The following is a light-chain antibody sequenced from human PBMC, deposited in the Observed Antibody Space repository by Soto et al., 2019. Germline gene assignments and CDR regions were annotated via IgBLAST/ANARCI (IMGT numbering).Light chain of an antibody. V-gene: IGKV3-11*01. CDR1: QSVSSY. CDR3: QQRSNWPSGALT. J-gene: IGKJ4*01. CDR2: DAP. Sequence: EIVLTQSPATLSLSPGERATLSCRASQSVSSYLAWYQQKPGQAPRLLIYDAPNRATGIPARFSGSGSETDFTLTISSLEPEDFAVYYCQQRSNWPSGALTFGGGTKVEIK.